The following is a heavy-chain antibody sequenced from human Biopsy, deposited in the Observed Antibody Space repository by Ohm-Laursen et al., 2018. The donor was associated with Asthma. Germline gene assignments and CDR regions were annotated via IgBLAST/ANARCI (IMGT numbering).Heavy chain of an antibody. CDR2: ISSSSSTI. J-gene: IGHJ4*02. Sequence: SLRLSCAASGFTFSSYSMNWVRQAPGEGLEWVSYISSSSSTIYYADSVKGRFTISRDNAKDSLYLQMNSLRDEDTAVYYRARFKRGYSYGYAGVFDYWGQGTLVTVSS. D-gene: IGHD5-18*01. V-gene: IGHV3-48*02. CDR3: ARFKRGYSYGYAGVFDY. CDR1: GFTFSSYS.